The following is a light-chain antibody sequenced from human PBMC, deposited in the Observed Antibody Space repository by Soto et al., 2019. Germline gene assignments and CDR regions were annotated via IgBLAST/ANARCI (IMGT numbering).Light chain of an antibody. J-gene: IGKJ1*01. V-gene: IGKV1-27*01. Sequence: DIQMTQSPSSLSASVGDRVTITCRASQGITTYLAWYQQRPGTAPKLLIYAASTLQSGVPSRFSGSGSGTDFTLTISSLQPGDVATYYCQEYNSAPWTFGPGTKVEIK. CDR2: AAS. CDR1: QGITTY. CDR3: QEYNSAPWT.